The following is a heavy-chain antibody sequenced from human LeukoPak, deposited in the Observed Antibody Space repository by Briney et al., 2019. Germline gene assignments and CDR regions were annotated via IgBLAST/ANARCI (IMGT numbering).Heavy chain of an antibody. J-gene: IGHJ3*02. V-gene: IGHV3-9*01. D-gene: IGHD1-26*01. CDR3: AKDRAGSYYDAFNI. CDR1: GFAFDDYA. CDR2: LTWNSGSI. Sequence: PGGSLRLSCAASGFAFDDYAMHWVRQAPGKGLEWVSGLTWNSGSINYADSVKGRFIISRDNAKNSVYLQLNSLRVEDTALYYCAKDRAGSYYDAFNIWGQGTMVTVSS.